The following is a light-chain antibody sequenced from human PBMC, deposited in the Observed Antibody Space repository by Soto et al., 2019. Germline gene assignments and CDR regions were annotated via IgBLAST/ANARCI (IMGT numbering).Light chain of an antibody. V-gene: IGKV3D-15*01. CDR3: QQYNDWPLT. Sequence: EIVLTQSPATLSVSPGDRATLSCRASQTVSSNYLAWYQQKPGQAPRVLIYGASSRATGIPDRFSGSGSGTDFTLTISGLQSEDFAVYYCQQYNDWPLTFGGGTKVEIK. CDR1: QTVSSN. CDR2: GAS. J-gene: IGKJ4*01.